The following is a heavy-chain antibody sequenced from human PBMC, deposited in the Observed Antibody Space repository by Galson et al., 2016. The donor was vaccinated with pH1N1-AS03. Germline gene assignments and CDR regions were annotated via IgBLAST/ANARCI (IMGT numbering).Heavy chain of an antibody. D-gene: IGHD2-15*01. J-gene: IGHJ4*02. CDR2: IYSGGDT. V-gene: IGHV3-53*01. CDR3: AGGPGGRGD. Sequence: SLRLSCAASGFTVGNNYMSWVRQAPGKGLEWVSVIYSGGDTSYADSVRGRFTISRDNSKNTVHLQMNSLRAEDTAVYYCAGGPGGRGDWGQGTLVTVSS. CDR1: GFTVGNNY.